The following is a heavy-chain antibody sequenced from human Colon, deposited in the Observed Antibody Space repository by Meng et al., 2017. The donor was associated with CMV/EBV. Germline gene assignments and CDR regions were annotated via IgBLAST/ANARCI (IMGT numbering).Heavy chain of an antibody. CDR1: GFTFPSYA. J-gene: IGHJ4*02. V-gene: IGHV3-49*04. CDR3: TRERPDYYGSGSSDY. Sequence: GGSLRLSCTTSGFTFPSYALSWVRQAPGKGLEWVGFIRRTGSGGTTECAASVKGRFTISRDDSKSIAYLQMNSLKTEDTAVYYCTRERPDYYGSGSSDYWGQGTLVTVSS. CDR2: IRRTGSGGTT. D-gene: IGHD3-10*01.